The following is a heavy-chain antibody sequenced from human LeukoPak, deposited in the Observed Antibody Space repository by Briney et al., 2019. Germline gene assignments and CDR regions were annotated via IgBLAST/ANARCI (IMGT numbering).Heavy chain of an antibody. CDR1: GYTFTKYY. D-gene: IGHD3-22*01. V-gene: IGHV1-46*01. J-gene: IGHJ3*02. CDR2: INPSAGST. Sequence: ASVKVSCKASGYTFTKYYIHWVRQAPGQGLEWMGIINPSAGSTNYAQKFQGRVTLTRDTSTSTVYMNVSSLRSEDTAVYYCARESLGSYKTVVIVARGHDAFDMWGQGTMVTVSS. CDR3: ARESLGSYKTVVIVARGHDAFDM.